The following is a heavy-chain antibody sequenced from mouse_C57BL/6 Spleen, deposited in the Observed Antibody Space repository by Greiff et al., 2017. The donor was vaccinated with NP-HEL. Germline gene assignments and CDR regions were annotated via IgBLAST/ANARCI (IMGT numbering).Heavy chain of an antibody. CDR1: GYTFTSYW. CDR2: INPSNGGT. J-gene: IGHJ2*01. Sequence: QVQLQQSGTELVKPGASVKLSCKASGYTFTSYWMHWVKQRPGQGLEWIGNINPSNGGTNYNEKFKSKATLTVDKSSSTAYMQLSSLTSEDSAVYYCARGGIYYGNYLDYWGQGTTLTVSS. D-gene: IGHD2-1*01. V-gene: IGHV1-53*01. CDR3: ARGGIYYGNYLDY.